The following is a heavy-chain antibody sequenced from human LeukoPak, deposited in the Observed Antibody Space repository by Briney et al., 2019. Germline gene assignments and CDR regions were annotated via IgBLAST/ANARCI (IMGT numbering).Heavy chain of an antibody. V-gene: IGHV3-23*01. D-gene: IGHD6-13*01. J-gene: IGHJ4*02. CDR3: AKGWGIAAAGTPFDY. CDR1: GFTFSSYS. Sequence: PGGSLRLSCAASGFTFSSYSMNWVRQAPGKGLEWVSAISGSGGSTYYADSVKGRFTISRDNSKNTLYLQMNSLRAEDTAVYYCAKGWGIAAAGTPFDYWGQGTLVTGSS. CDR2: ISGSGGST.